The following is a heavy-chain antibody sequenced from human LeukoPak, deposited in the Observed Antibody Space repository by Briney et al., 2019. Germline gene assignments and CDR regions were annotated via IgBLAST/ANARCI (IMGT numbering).Heavy chain of an antibody. CDR2: LYVNGSP. D-gene: IGHD2-15*01. CDR1: GDSISSAY. CDR3: ARLWSTDCSGGSCPHQPNS. V-gene: IGHV4-4*07. J-gene: IGHJ4*02. Sequence: PSETLSLTCTVSGDSISSAYWGWIRQSAGKGLEYIGRLYVNGSPNSNPSLKSRVTISVDTSKNQFSLNLRSVTAADTAMYYCARLWSTDCSGGSCPHQPNSWGQGTLVTVSS.